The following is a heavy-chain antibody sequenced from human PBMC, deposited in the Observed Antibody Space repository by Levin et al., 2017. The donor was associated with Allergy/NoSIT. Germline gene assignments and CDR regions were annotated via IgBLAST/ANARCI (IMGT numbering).Heavy chain of an antibody. CDR1: GITFNTYW. CDR3: ASARSFDH. V-gene: IGHV3-7*01. CDR2: INEDGSGK. Sequence: LGESLKISCPASGITFNTYWMSWVRQAPGMGLEWVANINEDGSGKYYVGSVKGRFTISRDNAKNSVYLQMNSLRGEDTAFYYCASARSFDHWGQGALVTVSS. J-gene: IGHJ4*02. D-gene: IGHD5-24*01.